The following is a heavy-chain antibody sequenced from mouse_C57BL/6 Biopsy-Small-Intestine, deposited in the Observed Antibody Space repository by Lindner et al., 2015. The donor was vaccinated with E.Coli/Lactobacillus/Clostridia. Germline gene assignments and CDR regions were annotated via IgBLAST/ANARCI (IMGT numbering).Heavy chain of an antibody. CDR1: GFNIKDDY. Sequence: VQLQESGAELVRPGASVKLSCTASGFNIKDDYMHWVKQRPEQGLEWIGWIDPENGDTEYASKFQGKATITADTSSNTAYLQLSSLTSEDTAVYYCTTGVRRNYYSMDYWGQGTSVTVSS. CDR3: TTGVRRNYYSMDY. V-gene: IGHV14-4*01. J-gene: IGHJ4*01. CDR2: IDPENGDT. D-gene: IGHD2-14*01.